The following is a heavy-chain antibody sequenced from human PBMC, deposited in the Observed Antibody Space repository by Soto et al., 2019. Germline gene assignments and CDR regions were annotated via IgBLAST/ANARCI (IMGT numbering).Heavy chain of an antibody. Sequence: PSETLSLTCTVSGGSVSSGDYFWSWIRQPPGKGLEWIGYIYDSGSSYYNPSLKSRLTISLDTSNNQFSLKMTSVTAADTAMYFCTREERFLRSWFDPWGQGTQVTVSS. CDR1: GGSVSSGDYF. D-gene: IGHD6-25*01. CDR3: TREERFLRSWFDP. J-gene: IGHJ5*02. V-gene: IGHV4-30-4*03. CDR2: IYDSGSS.